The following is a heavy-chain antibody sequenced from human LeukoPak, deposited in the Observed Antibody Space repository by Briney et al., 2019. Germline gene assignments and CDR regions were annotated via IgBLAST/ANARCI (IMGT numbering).Heavy chain of an antibody. V-gene: IGHV3-11*03. CDR3: ARVYYDSSGYYYTFDY. CDR1: GXTFSDYY. J-gene: IGHJ4*02. CDR2: ISSSSSYT. Sequence: GGSLRLSCAASGXTFSDYYVSWIRQAPGKGLESVSYISSSSSYTNYADSVKGRFTISRDNAKNSLYLQMNSLRAEDTAVYYCARVYYDSSGYYYTFDYWGQGTLVTVSS. D-gene: IGHD3-22*01.